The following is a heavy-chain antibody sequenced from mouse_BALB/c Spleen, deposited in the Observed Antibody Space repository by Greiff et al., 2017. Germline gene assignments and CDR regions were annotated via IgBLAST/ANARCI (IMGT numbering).Heavy chain of an antibody. CDR2: IWSDGST. Sequence: VQLVESGPDLVAPSQSLSITCTASGFSLTSYGVHWVRQPPGKGLEWLVVIWSDGSTTYNSALKSRLSISKDNSKSQVFLKMNSLQTDDTAMYYCARHYGSSYYYAMDYWGQGTSVTVSS. D-gene: IGHD1-1*01. V-gene: IGHV2-6-2*01. CDR3: ARHYGSSYYYAMDY. CDR1: GFSLTSYG. J-gene: IGHJ4*01.